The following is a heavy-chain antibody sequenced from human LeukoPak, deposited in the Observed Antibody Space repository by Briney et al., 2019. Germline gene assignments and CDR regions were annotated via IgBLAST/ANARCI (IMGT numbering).Heavy chain of an antibody. V-gene: IGHV3-30*18. CDR1: GFTFSSYG. CDR2: ISDDGGND. J-gene: IGHJ4*02. D-gene: IGHD1-7*01. CDR3: AKASVDNWNYVAVDF. Sequence: AGGSLRLSCAASGFTFSSYGMHWVRQAPGKGLEWVALISDDGGNDFYADSVKGRFTSSRDNSKNTLYLQMNSLRAEDTAVYYCAKASVDNWNYVAVDFWGQGTLVTVSS.